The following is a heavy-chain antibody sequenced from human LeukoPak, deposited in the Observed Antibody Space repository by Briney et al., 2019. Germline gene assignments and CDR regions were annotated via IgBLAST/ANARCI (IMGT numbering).Heavy chain of an antibody. J-gene: IGHJ4*02. D-gene: IGHD2-15*01. V-gene: IGHV4-38-2*01. Sequence: SETLSLTCVVSGYSISSGYYWGWIRQPPGKGLEWIASIYRSGGTYYNPSLKSRVTISVDTSKNQFSLKLSSVTAADTAVYYCARHPQVVVAAVGDYWGQGTLITVSS. CDR2: IYRSGGT. CDR3: ARHPQVVVAAVGDY. CDR1: GYSISSGYY.